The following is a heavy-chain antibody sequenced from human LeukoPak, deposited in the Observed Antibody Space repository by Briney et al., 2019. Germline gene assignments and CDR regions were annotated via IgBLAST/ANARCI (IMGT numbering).Heavy chain of an antibody. Sequence: GGSLRLSCAASGFTFSSYWMSWVRQAPGKGLEWVSAISGSGGSTYYADSVKGRFTISRDNSKNTLYLQMNSLRAEDTAVYYCAKAPPYCSSTSCYYDYWGQGTLVTVSS. J-gene: IGHJ4*02. D-gene: IGHD2-2*01. CDR1: GFTFSSYW. V-gene: IGHV3-23*01. CDR2: ISGSGGST. CDR3: AKAPPYCSSTSCYYDY.